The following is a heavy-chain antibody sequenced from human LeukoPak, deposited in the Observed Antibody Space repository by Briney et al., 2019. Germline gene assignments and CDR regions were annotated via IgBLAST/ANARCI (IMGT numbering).Heavy chain of an antibody. CDR2: IYPGDSDA. CDR3: GMSGDRVPLQDDVFDV. Sequence: GESLKISCKVSGYSFTSYWIGWVRQMPGKGLEWMGIIYPGDSDARYSPSFQGQVTISVDKSINTAYLQWSSLQASDTAMYYCGMSGDRVPLQDDVFDVWGQGTMVTVST. J-gene: IGHJ3*01. D-gene: IGHD1-26*01. CDR1: GYSFTSYW. V-gene: IGHV5-51*01.